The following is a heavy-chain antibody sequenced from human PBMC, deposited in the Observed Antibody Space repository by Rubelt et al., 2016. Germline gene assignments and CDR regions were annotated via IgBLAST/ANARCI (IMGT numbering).Heavy chain of an antibody. CDR1: GFTFSSYS. CDR2: ISSSSSYI. CDR3: ARGLYGSGSYLFDY. D-gene: IGHD3-10*01. J-gene: IGHJ4*02. Sequence: SGFTFSSYSMNWVRQAPGKGLEWVSSISSSSSYIYYADSVKGRFTISRDNAKNTLYLQMNSLRAEDTAVYYCARGLYGSGSYLFDYWGQGTLVTVSS. V-gene: IGHV3-21*01.